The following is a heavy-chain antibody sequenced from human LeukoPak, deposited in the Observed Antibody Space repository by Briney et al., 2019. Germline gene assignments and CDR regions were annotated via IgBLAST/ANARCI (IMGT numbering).Heavy chain of an antibody. CDR2: IIPILGIA. Sequence: ASVKVSCKASGGTFSSYAISWVRQAPGQGLEWMGRIIPILGIANYAQKFQGRVTITTDESTSTAYMELSSLRSEDTAVYYCARGPPVGATTWYFDYWGQGTLVTVSS. D-gene: IGHD1-26*01. CDR3: ARGPPVGATTWYFDY. CDR1: GGTFSSYA. J-gene: IGHJ4*02. V-gene: IGHV1-69*04.